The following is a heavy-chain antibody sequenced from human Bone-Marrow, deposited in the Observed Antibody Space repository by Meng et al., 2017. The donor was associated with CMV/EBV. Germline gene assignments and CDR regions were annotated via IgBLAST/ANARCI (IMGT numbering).Heavy chain of an antibody. J-gene: IGHJ4*02. CDR1: GYSFTSYW. Sequence: KVSCKGSGYSFTSYWIGGVRQMPGKGLEWMGIIYPDDSDTRYSPSFQGPVTISADKSISTAYLQWNSLKASDTAMYSCARMDSFRVVIPQGDYWGQGTLVTVSS. CDR2: IYPDDSDT. D-gene: IGHD3-3*01. V-gene: IGHV5-51*01. CDR3: ARMDSFRVVIPQGDY.